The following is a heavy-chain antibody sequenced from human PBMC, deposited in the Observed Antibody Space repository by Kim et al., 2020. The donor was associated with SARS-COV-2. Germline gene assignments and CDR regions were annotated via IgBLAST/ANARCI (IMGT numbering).Heavy chain of an antibody. V-gene: IGHV4-30-4*01. CDR2: MYDSGKT. J-gene: IGHJ3*01. D-gene: IGHD7-27*01. CDR3: ARDLGMGWSGESNDAFDV. Sequence: SETLSLTCTVSGGSVSGGNYYWSWIRQPPGKGPEWIGFMYDSGKTLYNPSLKSRLSISVDTSKNQFSLKLQSVSAADTAMYFCARDLGMGWSGESNDAFDVWGQGTIVIVSS. CDR1: GGSVSGGNYY.